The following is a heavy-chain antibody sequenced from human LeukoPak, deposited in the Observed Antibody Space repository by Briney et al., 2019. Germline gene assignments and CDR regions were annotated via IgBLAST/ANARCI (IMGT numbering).Heavy chain of an antibody. V-gene: IGHV1-69*05. CDR2: IIPIFGTA. CDR3: ARDSPMVVTPNYYMDV. CDR1: GGTFSSYA. J-gene: IGHJ6*03. Sequence: SVEVSCKASGGTFSSYAISWVRQAPGQGLEWMGRIIPIFGTANYAQKFQGRVTITTDESTSTAYMELSSLRSEDTAVYYCARDSPMVVTPNYYMDVWGKGTTVTVSS. D-gene: IGHD4-23*01.